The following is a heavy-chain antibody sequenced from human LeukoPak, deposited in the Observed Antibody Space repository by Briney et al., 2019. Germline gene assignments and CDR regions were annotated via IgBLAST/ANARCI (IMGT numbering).Heavy chain of an antibody. Sequence: SETLSLTCAVYGGSFSGYYWSWIRQPPGKGLEWIGEINHSGSTNYNPSLKSRVTISVDTSKNQFSLKLSSVTAADTAVYYCARRIWTFYYYYMDVWGKGTTVTISS. V-gene: IGHV4-34*01. CDR3: ARRIWTFYYYYMDV. CDR1: GGSFSGYY. CDR2: INHSGST. D-gene: IGHD3/OR15-3a*01. J-gene: IGHJ6*03.